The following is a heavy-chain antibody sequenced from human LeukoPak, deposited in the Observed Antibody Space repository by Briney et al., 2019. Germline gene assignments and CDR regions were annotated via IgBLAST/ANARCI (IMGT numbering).Heavy chain of an antibody. CDR2: IKQDGSDK. J-gene: IGHJ4*02. CDR3: ASLPAYCSSTSCYYDY. V-gene: IGHV3-7*01. CDR1: GFTFSSYW. D-gene: IGHD2-2*01. Sequence: GGSLRLSCEASGFTFSSYWMSWVRQAPGKGLEWVANIKQDGSDKYYVDSLKGRFTVSRDNAKNSLYLQINSLRVGDMAVYYCASLPAYCSSTSCYYDYWGQGTLVTVSS.